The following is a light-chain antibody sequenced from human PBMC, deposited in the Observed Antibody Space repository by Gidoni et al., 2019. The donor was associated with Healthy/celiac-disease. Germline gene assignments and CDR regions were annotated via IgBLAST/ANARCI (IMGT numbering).Light chain of an antibody. CDR2: AAS. CDR3: QQSDSTAT. V-gene: IGKV1-39*01. J-gene: IGKJ1*01. CDR1: QSISSY. Sequence: DIQMTQSPSSLSASVGDRVTITCRASQSISSYLNWYQQKPGKAPKLLIYAASSLQSGVPSRFSGSGSGTDFTLTISSLQPEDFATYYCQQSDSTATFGQXTKVEIK.